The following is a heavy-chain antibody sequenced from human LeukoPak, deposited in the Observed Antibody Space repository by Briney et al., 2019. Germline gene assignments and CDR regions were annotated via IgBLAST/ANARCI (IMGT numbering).Heavy chain of an antibody. CDR2: IYYSGST. CDR3: ARIVNDYGDGGDDY. CDR1: GGSISSYY. J-gene: IGHJ4*02. D-gene: IGHD4-17*01. V-gene: IGHV4-59*12. Sequence: SETLSLTCTVSGGSISSYYWSWIRQPPGEGLEWIGYIYYSGSTNYNPSLKSRVTISVDTSKNQFSLKLSSVTAADTAVYYCARIVNDYGDGGDDYWGQGTLVTVSS.